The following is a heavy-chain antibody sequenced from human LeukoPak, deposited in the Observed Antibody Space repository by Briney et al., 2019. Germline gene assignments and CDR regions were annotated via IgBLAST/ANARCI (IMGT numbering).Heavy chain of an antibody. CDR2: INSGGTT. D-gene: IGHD3-10*01. J-gene: IGHJ4*02. V-gene: IGHV3-53*01. Sequence: GGSLRLSCAASGFTVSGHYWSWVRQAPGKGLEWVSQINSGGTTYYADSVEGRFTISRDNSKNTLYLQMNSLRAEDTAVYHCARNKGVYGSGSYDNWGPGTLVTVSS. CDR3: ARNKGVYGSGSYDN. CDR1: GFTVSGHY.